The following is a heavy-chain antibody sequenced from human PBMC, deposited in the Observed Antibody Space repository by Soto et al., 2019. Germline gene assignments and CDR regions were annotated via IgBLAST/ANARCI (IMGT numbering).Heavy chain of an antibody. J-gene: IGHJ4*02. CDR2: INSDGGII. D-gene: IGHD3-9*01. V-gene: IGHV3-74*01. Sequence: VQLVESGGGLVQPGWSLRLSCEASRFSLSTYWMYWVRQAPGKGLMWVSRINSDGGIINYADSVKGRFTISRDNAKNTLYLQMNSLRTDDTAVYYCARDLGKYDRHYFDNWGQGTLVTVSS. CDR1: RFSLSTYW. CDR3: ARDLGKYDRHYFDN.